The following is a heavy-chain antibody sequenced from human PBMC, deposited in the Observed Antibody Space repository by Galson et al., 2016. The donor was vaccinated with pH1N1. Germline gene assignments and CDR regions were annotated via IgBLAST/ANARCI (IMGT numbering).Heavy chain of an antibody. J-gene: IGHJ4*02. Sequence: SLRLSCAASGFTFTNYWMHWARQAPGKGLEWVANIKQDGSEKYHVDSVKGRFTISRDNAKNSLYLQMNSLRAEDTAVYYCARSGGSGSAYWGQGTLVTVSS. CDR1: GFTFTNYW. CDR2: IKQDGSEK. D-gene: IGHD3-10*01. CDR3: ARSGGSGSAY. V-gene: IGHV3-7*03.